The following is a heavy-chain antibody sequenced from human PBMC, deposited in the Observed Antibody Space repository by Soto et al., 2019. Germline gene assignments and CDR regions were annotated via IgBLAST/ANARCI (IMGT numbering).Heavy chain of an antibody. J-gene: IGHJ6*02. D-gene: IGHD6-13*01. CDR3: ARGARGIAATGYYYYYGMDV. CDR1: GGSFSGYY. V-gene: IGHV4-34*01. CDR2: INHSGST. Sequence: TSETLSLTCAVYGGSFSGYYWSWIRKPPGKGLEWIGEINHSGSTNYNPSLKSRVTISVDTSKNQFSLKLSSVTAADTAVYYCARGARGIAATGYYYYYGMDVWGQGTTVTVSS.